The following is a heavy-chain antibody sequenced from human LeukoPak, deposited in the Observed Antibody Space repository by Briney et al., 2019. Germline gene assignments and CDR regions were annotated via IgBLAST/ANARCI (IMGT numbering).Heavy chain of an antibody. CDR3: ARDCTIVGATTPDAFDI. J-gene: IGHJ3*02. V-gene: IGHV1-46*01. D-gene: IGHD1-26*01. Sequence: ASVKVSCKASGYTFTSYYMHWVRQAPGQGLEWMGIISPSGGSTSYAQKFQGRVTMTRDTSTSTVYMELSSLRSEDTAVYYCARDCTIVGATTPDAFDIWGQGTMVTVSS. CDR2: ISPSGGST. CDR1: GYTFTSYY.